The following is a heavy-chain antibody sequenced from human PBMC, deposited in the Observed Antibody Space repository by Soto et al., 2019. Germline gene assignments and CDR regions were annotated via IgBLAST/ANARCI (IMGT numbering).Heavy chain of an antibody. CDR1: GFTFSSYG. Sequence: GGSLRLSCAASGFTFSSYGMHWVRQAPGKGLEWVAVISYDGSNKYYADSVKGRFTISRDNSKNTLYLQMNSLRAEDTAVYYCAKEAIAGVLRVFDYWGQGTLVTVSS. D-gene: IGHD6-13*01. CDR3: AKEAIAGVLRVFDY. J-gene: IGHJ4*02. CDR2: ISYDGSNK. V-gene: IGHV3-30*18.